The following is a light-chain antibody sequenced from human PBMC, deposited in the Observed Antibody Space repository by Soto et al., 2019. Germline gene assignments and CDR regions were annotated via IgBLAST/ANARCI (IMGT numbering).Light chain of an antibody. CDR2: DYD. J-gene: IGLJ1*01. Sequence: SLLTHPPSLSAAPRQKGTISCSGSSSNVGNNYVSWYQQLPGPAPKLLIYDYDKRPSEIPDRFSGSKSATCVTLGITGLQIGDEADSYCSTSAPCTDASVFGPWTTVPVL. CDR3: STSAPCTDASV. V-gene: IGLV1-51*01. CDR1: SSNVGNNY.